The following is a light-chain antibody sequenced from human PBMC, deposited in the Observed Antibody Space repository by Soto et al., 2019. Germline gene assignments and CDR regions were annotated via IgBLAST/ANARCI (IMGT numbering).Light chain of an antibody. CDR1: QSVSSN. V-gene: IGKV3-15*01. CDR2: GAS. CDR3: QQYHKWPPFT. Sequence: EVGMTQSPATLSVSPGERATLSCRASQSVSSNLAWYQQKPGQTPRLLMYGASTRATGIPARFSGSGSGTEFTLTISSLQSEDFAVYYCQQYHKWPPFTFGGGPRWIS. J-gene: IGKJ4*01.